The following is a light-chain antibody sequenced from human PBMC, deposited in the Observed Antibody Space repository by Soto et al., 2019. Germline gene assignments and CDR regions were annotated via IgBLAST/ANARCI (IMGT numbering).Light chain of an antibody. CDR3: QQYSDYSAHGLT. V-gene: IGKV1-5*01. Sequence: DIQLTQSPSALSASIGDRVTITCRASQPGITSLAWYQHKPGEAPKLLIYDASILQTGVPSRFSGYASGTEFTLTITSVQPDDFATYYCQQYSDYSAHGLTFGGGTKVAIK. CDR1: QPGITS. J-gene: IGKJ4*01. CDR2: DAS.